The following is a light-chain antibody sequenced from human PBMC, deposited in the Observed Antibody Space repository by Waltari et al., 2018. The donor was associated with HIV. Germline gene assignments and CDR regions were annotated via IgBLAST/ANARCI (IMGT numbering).Light chain of an antibody. J-gene: IGLJ3*02. V-gene: IGLV2-8*01. CDR3: NSDAGSNTLV. CDR2: EVT. CDR1: SSDVGYFNY. Sequence: QSALTQPPSASGSPGQSVTISCTGTSSDVGYFNYVSWYQQHPGKAPKHVIFEVTKRPSGVPDRFSGSKAGNTASLTVSGLQPEDEAVYYCNSDAGSNTLVFGGGTKLTVL.